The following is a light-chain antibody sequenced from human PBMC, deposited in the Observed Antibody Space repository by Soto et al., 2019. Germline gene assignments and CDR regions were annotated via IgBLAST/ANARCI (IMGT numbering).Light chain of an antibody. CDR3: QQRSNWPIT. CDR1: QSVSSY. V-gene: IGKV3-11*01. J-gene: IGKJ5*01. CDR2: DAS. Sequence: EIVLTQSPATLSLSPGARAPLSCRASQSVSSYLAWYQQKPGQAPRLLIYDASNRATGIPARFSGSGSGTDFTITISSLEPEDFAVYYCQQRSNWPITFGQGTRLEIK.